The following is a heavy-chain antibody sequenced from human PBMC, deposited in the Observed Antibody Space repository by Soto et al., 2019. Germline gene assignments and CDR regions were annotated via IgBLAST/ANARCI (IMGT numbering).Heavy chain of an antibody. J-gene: IGHJ4*02. CDR3: ARGLNGLDSSSNDYYFDY. CDR2: INPSGGST. Sequence: QVQLVQSGAEVKKPGASVKVSCKASGYTFTSYYMHWVRQAPGQGLEWMGIINPSGGSTSYAQKFQGRVTMTRDTSTSTVYMELSSLRSEDTAVYYCARGLNGLDSSSNDYYFDYWGQGTLVTVSS. CDR1: GYTFTSYY. D-gene: IGHD6-6*01. V-gene: IGHV1-46*03.